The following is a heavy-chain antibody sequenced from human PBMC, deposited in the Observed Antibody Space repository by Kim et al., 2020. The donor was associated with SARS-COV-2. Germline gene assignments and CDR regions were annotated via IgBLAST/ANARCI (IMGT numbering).Heavy chain of an antibody. CDR3: ARGTMVRGVRAYGMDV. CDR1: GYTFTSYY. D-gene: IGHD3-10*01. Sequence: ASVKVSCKASGYTFTSYYMHWVRQAPGQGLEWMGIINPSGGSTSYAQKFQGRVTMTRDTSTSTVYMELSSLRSEDTAVYYCARGTMVRGVRAYGMDVWGQGTTVTVSS. CDR2: INPSGGST. V-gene: IGHV1-46*01. J-gene: IGHJ6*02.